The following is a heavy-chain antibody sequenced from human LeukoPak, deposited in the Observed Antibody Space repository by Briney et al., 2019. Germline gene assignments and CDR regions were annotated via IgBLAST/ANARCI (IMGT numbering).Heavy chain of an antibody. V-gene: IGHV4-39*01. D-gene: IGHD3-10*01. CDR2: IYYSGST. Sequence: SETLSLTCAVSGGSISSNSYYWGWIRQPPGKGLEWIGSIYYSGSTYYNPSLKSRVTISVDTSKNQFSLKLSSVTAADTAMYYCARNRYYYGSGNYGVPNWFDPWGQGTLVTVSS. CDR3: ARNRYYYGSGNYGVPNWFDP. J-gene: IGHJ5*02. CDR1: GGSISSNSYY.